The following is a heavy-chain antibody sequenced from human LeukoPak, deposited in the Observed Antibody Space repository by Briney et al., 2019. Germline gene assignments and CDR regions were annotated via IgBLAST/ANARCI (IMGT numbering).Heavy chain of an antibody. CDR3: ARVTMVRGVIMSYGNYFDY. D-gene: IGHD3-10*01. CDR2: IYHSGST. J-gene: IGHJ4*02. V-gene: IGHV4-38-2*01. Sequence: SETLSLTCAVSGYSISSGYYWGWIRQPPGKGLEWIGSIYHSGSTYYNPSLKSRVTISVDTSKNQFSLKLSSVTAADTAVYYCARVTMVRGVIMSYGNYFDYWGQGTLVTVSS. CDR1: GYSISSGYY.